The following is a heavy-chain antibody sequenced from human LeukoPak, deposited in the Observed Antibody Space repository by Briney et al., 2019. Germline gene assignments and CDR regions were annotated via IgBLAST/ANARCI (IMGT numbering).Heavy chain of an antibody. D-gene: IGHD2-2*01. J-gene: IGHJ1*01. V-gene: IGHV3-30-3*01. CDR2: ISYDGSNK. Sequence: PGGSLRLSCAASGFTFSSYVMHWVRQAPGKGLEWVAVISYDGSNKYYADSVKGRFTISRDNSKNTLYLQMNSLRAEDTAVYYCARALPIRYCSSTSCFGEYFQHWGQGTLVTVSS. CDR1: GFTFSSYV. CDR3: ARALPIRYCSSTSCFGEYFQH.